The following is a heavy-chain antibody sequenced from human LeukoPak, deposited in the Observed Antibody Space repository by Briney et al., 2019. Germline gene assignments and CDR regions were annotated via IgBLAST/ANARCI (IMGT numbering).Heavy chain of an antibody. V-gene: IGHV4-39*01. Sequence: SETLSLTCTVSGVSITTSTYNWGWIRQPPGKGLEWIGTTYHRGSTYYNASLKSRVTISLDTSKNQFSLKLSSVTAADTAVYYCARRAAAGLGIKYFDYWGQGTLVTVSS. CDR2: TYHRGST. J-gene: IGHJ4*02. CDR3: ARRAAAGLGIKYFDY. D-gene: IGHD6-13*01. CDR1: GVSITTSTYN.